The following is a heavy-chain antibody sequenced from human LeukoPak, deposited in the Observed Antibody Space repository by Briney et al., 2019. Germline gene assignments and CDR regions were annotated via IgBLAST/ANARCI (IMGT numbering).Heavy chain of an antibody. CDR2: ISYDGSNK. CDR1: GFTFSSYA. J-gene: IGHJ5*02. D-gene: IGHD1-26*01. Sequence: GGSLRLSCAASGFTFSSYAMHWVRQAPGKGLEWVAVISYDGSNKYYADSAKGRFTISRDNSKNTLYLQMNSLRAEDTAVYYCARDRLWELLHLGWFDPWGQGTLVTVSS. CDR3: ARDRLWELLHLGWFDP. V-gene: IGHV3-30-3*01.